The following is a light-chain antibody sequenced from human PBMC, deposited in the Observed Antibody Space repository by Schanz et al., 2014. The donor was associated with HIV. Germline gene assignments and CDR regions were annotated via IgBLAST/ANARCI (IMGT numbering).Light chain of an antibody. CDR2: GNT. V-gene: IGLV1-44*01. CDR1: SSNIGSNT. CDR3: QAHDISLSAHV. Sequence: QSVLTQPPSASGTPGQRVTISCSGSSSNIGSNTVNWYQQLPGTAPKLLIYGNTNRPSGVPDRFSGSKSGTSASLAITGLQAEDEAEYYCQAHDISLSAHVFGTGTKLTVL. J-gene: IGLJ1*01.